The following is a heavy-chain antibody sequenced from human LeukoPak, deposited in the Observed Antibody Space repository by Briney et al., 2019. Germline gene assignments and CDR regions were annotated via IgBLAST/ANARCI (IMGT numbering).Heavy chain of an antibody. CDR1: GYTFTSYG. V-gene: IGHV1-18*01. D-gene: IGHD3-22*01. J-gene: IGHJ4*02. CDR3: ARDDIFNYYDSSGYYSL. Sequence: ASVKVSCKASGYTFTSYGISWVRQAPGQGLEWMGWISAYNGNTNYAQKLQGRVTMTTDTSTSTAYMELRSLRSDDTAVYYCARDDIFNYYDSSGYYSLWGQGTLVTVSS. CDR2: ISAYNGNT.